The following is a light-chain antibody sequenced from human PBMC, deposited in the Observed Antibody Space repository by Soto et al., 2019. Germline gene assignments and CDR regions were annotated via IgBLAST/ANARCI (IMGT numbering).Light chain of an antibody. V-gene: IGLV2-14*01. CDR1: SSDVGGYNY. CDR3: SSYTSSSTLVV. J-gene: IGLJ2*01. Sequence: QSALTQPASVSGSPGQSIPISCTGTSSDVGGYNYVSWYQQHPGKAPKLMIYDVSNRPSGVSNRFAGSKSGNTGSLTISGLQAEDVADYYCSSYTSSSTLVVFGGGTKLTVL. CDR2: DVS.